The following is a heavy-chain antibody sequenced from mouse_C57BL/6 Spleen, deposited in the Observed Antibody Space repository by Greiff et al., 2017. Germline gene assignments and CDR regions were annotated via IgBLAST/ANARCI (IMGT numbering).Heavy chain of an antibody. V-gene: IGHV1-50*01. Sequence: VQLQQPGAELVKPGASVKLSCKASGYTFTSYWMQWVKQRPGQGLEWIGEIDPSDSYTNYNQKFKGEATLTVDTSSSTAYMQLSSLTSEDSAVYYCARWGITTVVAPFDYWGQGTTLTVSS. CDR1: GYTFTSYW. CDR3: ARWGITTVVAPFDY. J-gene: IGHJ2*01. CDR2: IDPSDSYT. D-gene: IGHD1-1*01.